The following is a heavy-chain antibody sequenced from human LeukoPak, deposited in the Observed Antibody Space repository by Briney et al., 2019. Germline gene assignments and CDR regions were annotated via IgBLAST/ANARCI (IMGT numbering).Heavy chain of an antibody. CDR2: TYYSGST. V-gene: IGHV4-59*01. D-gene: IGHD6-19*01. CDR3: ARGGRGWYFDY. J-gene: IGHJ4*02. CDR1: GGSISSYY. Sequence: PSETLSLTCTVSGGSISSYYWSWIRQPPGKGLKWIGYTYYSGSTNYNPSLKSRVTISVDTSKNQFSLKLSSVTAADTAVYYCARGGRGWYFDYWGQGTLVTVSS.